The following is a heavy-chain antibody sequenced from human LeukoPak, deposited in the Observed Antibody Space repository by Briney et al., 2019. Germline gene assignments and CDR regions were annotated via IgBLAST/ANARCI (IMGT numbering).Heavy chain of an antibody. CDR3: ARLARGVLARN. D-gene: IGHD3-10*01. V-gene: IGHV5-51*01. CDR2: FYSGYSDT. J-gene: IGHJ4*02. Sequence: CSGCSFNNYWLGLGRAVPGKGLGVVGIFYSGYSDTKYSPPFPGQVTISADKSISTAYLQWSSLKASDTAMYYCARLARGVLARNWGQGTLVTVSS. CDR1: GCSFNNYW.